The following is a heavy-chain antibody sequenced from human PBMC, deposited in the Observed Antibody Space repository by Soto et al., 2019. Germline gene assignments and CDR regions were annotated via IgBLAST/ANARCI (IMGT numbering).Heavy chain of an antibody. Sequence: GESLKISCKSSGYSFTDYWIGWVRQMPGKGLEWMGIIYPGDSDARYSPSFQGQVTISVDTSINTAFLRWNSLTASDTAMYYCARQGTRSHYPYNWFDPWGQGTLVTVSS. J-gene: IGHJ5*02. CDR2: IYPGDSDA. CDR1: GYSFTDYW. D-gene: IGHD1-1*01. CDR3: ARQGTRSHYPYNWFDP. V-gene: IGHV5-51*01.